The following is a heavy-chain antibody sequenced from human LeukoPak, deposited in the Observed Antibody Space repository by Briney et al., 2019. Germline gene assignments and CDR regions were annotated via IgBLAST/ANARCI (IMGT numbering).Heavy chain of an antibody. CDR1: GFTFSYYG. CDR3: ARDLGGSWFD. J-gene: IGHJ4*02. CDR2: IYSGGST. Sequence: GGSLRLSCAASGFTFSYYGMHWVRQAPGKGLEWVSVIYSGGSTYYADSVKGRFTISRDNSKNTLYLQMNSLRAEDTAVYYCARDLGGSWFDWGQGTLVTVSS. D-gene: IGHD2-15*01. V-gene: IGHV3-66*01.